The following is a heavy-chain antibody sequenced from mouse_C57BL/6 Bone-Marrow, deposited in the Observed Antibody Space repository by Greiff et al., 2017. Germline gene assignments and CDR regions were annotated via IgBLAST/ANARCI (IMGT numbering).Heavy chain of an antibody. Sequence: VQLQQSGAELVRPGASVKLSCTASGFNIKDDYMHWVKQRPEQGLEWIGWIDPENGDTDYASKFQGKATITADTSSNTAYLQLSSLTSEDTAVYYCNHYYGSSYGAYWGQGTLVTVSA. CDR1: GFNIKDDY. V-gene: IGHV14-4*01. D-gene: IGHD1-1*01. CDR2: IDPENGDT. CDR3: NHYYGSSYGAY. J-gene: IGHJ3*01.